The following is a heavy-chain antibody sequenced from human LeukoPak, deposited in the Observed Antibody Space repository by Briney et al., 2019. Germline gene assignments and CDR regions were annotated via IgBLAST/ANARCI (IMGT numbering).Heavy chain of an antibody. Sequence: GSGPTLVKLTQTLTLTWTFSGFSLRTSGVGVGWIRQPPGKALEWLALIYWDDDKRYSPSLKSTLTITKDTSKNQVVLTVTNVDPVDTATYYCAHRGGFDSSGHHFAYWGQGTLVTVSS. CDR3: AHRGGFDSSGHHFAY. CDR2: IYWDDDK. CDR1: GFSLRTSGVG. J-gene: IGHJ4*02. V-gene: IGHV2-5*02. D-gene: IGHD3-22*01.